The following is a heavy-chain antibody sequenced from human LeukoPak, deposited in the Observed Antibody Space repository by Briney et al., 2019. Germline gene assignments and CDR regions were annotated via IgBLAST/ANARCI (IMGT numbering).Heavy chain of an antibody. CDR1: GYTFTSYG. CDR2: ISAYNGNT. V-gene: IGHV1-18*01. Sequence: GASVKVSCKASGYTFTSYGISWVRQAPGQGLEWMGWISAYNGNTNYAQNLQSRVTMTTDTSTSTAYMELRSLRSDDTAVYYCARVPVFYYDSSGYPSYYYYGMDVWGQGTTVTVSS. D-gene: IGHD3-22*01. CDR3: ARVPVFYYDSSGYPSYYYYGMDV. J-gene: IGHJ6*02.